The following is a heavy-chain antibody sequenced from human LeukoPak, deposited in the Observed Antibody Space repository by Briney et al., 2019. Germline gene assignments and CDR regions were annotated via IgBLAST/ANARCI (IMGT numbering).Heavy chain of an antibody. D-gene: IGHD4-11*01. CDR1: GGSISSYY. Sequence: RPSETLSLTCTVSGGSISSYYWSWIRQPPGKGLEWIGYIYYSGSTNYNPSLKSRVTISVDTSKNQFSLKLSSVTAADTAVYYCASAHTVADYYYYYYMDVWGKGTTVTVSS. CDR3: ASAHTVADYYYYYYMDV. J-gene: IGHJ6*03. CDR2: IYYSGST. V-gene: IGHV4-59*01.